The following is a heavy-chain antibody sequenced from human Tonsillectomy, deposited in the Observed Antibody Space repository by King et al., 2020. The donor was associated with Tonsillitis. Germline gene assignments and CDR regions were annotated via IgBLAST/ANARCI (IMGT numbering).Heavy chain of an antibody. CDR2: ISYDGSKK. CDR1: GFTFSSYG. V-gene: IGHV3-30*18. Sequence: QLVESGGGVVQPGRSLRLSCAASGFTFSSYGIHWVRQAPGKGLEWVAVISYDGSKKYYTDSVKGRFSISRDNSKNTLDLQMNSMRPEDTAVYYCAKDRVGGYCSTTSCNPDYWGQGTLVTVSS. D-gene: IGHD2-2*01. CDR3: AKDRVGGYCSTTSCNPDY. J-gene: IGHJ4*02.